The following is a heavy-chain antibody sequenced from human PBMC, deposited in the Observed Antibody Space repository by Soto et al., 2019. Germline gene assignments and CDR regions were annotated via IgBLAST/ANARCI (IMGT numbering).Heavy chain of an antibody. CDR1: GYTFTSYD. CDR3: ATVGYYYDSSGYYLSFDY. Sequence: ASVKVSCKASGYTFTSYDINWVRQATGQGLEWMGWMNPNSGNTGYAQKFQGRVTMTRNTSISTAYMELSSLRSEDTAVYYCATVGYYYDSSGYYLSFDYWGQGTLVTVSS. CDR2: MNPNSGNT. J-gene: IGHJ4*02. V-gene: IGHV1-8*01. D-gene: IGHD3-22*01.